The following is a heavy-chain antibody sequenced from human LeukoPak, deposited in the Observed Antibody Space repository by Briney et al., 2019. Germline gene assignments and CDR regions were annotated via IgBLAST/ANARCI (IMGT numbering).Heavy chain of an antibody. V-gene: IGHV1-69*02. CDR1: GGTFSSYT. CDR3: ARALYCSSTSRYYYYGMDV. D-gene: IGHD2-2*01. Sequence: SVKVSCKASGGTFSSYTISWVRQAPGQGLEWMGRIIPILGIANYAQKFQGRVTITADKSTSTAYMELGSLRSEDTAVYYCARALYCSSTSRYYYYGMDVWGQGTTVTVSS. J-gene: IGHJ6*02. CDR2: IIPILGIA.